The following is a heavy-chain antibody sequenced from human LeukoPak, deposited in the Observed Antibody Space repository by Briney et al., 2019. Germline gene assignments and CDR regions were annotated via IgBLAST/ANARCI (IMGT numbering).Heavy chain of an antibody. D-gene: IGHD4-17*01. V-gene: IGHV5-51*01. CDR3: ARIYGDYDGYFDC. Sequence: GESLKISCNGPGFSFSTYWIGWVRQMPGKGLEWMGIIYPDDSDTRYSPSFQGQVTISADKSITTAYLQWSSLKASDTAMYYCARIYGDYDGYFDCWGQGSLVTVSS. CDR1: GFSFSTYW. CDR2: IYPDDSDT. J-gene: IGHJ4*02.